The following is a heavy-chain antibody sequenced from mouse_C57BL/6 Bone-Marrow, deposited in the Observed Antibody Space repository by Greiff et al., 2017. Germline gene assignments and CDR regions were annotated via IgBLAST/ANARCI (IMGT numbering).Heavy chain of an antibody. Sequence: QVQLQQSGAELMKPGASVKLSCKATGYTFTGYWIEWVKQRPGHGLEWIGEILPGSGSTNYNEKFKGKATFTADTSSNTAYMQLSSLTTEYSAIYYCARRPTGLLPRSYYLDYWGQGTTLTVSS. V-gene: IGHV1-9*01. CDR1: GYTFTGYW. D-gene: IGHD1-1*01. CDR2: ILPGSGST. CDR3: ARRPTGLLPRSYYLDY. J-gene: IGHJ2*01.